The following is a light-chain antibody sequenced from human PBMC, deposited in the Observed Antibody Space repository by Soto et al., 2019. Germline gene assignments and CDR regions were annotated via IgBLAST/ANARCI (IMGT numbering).Light chain of an antibody. CDR3: SSFTGGSTLVV. CDR2: EVN. J-gene: IGLJ2*01. Sequence: QSVLTQPASVSGSPGQSITISCTGTSSDIGGYNYVSWYLQHPGKDPKLLIYEVNNRPSGVSNRFSGSRSGNTASLTISGLQTEDEADYYCSSFTGGSTLVVFGGGTQLTVL. CDR1: SSDIGGYNY. V-gene: IGLV2-14*01.